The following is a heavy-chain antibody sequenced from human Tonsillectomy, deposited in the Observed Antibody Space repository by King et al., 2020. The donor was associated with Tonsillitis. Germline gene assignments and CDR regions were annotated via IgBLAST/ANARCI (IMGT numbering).Heavy chain of an antibody. CDR2: ISSSSSYI. V-gene: IGHV3-21*01. CDR3: ARSDDTAMAYYSYYGMDV. J-gene: IGHJ6*02. D-gene: IGHD5-18*01. CDR1: GFTFSSYS. Sequence: VQLVESGGGLVKPGGSLRLSCAASGFTFSSYSMNWVRQAPGKGLEWVSSISSSSSYIYYADSVKGRFTISRDNAKNSLYLQMNSLRAEDTAVYYCARSDDTAMAYYSYYGMDVWGQGTTVTVSS.